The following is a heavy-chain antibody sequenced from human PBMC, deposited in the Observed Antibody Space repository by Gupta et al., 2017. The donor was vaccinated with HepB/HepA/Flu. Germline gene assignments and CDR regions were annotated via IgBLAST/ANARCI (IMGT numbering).Heavy chain of an antibody. D-gene: IGHD3-10*01. CDR3: ASSVYFDY. Sequence: EVQLVESGGGLVQPGGSLRLSCAASGFTFSGFSMNWVRQAPGKGLEWVSSITSGSSSIYYADSVEGRFTISRGNAKNSLYLQMNSLRDEDTAVYYCASSVYFDYWGQGTLVTVSS. CDR1: GFTFSGFS. J-gene: IGHJ4*02. V-gene: IGHV3-48*02. CDR2: ITSGSSSI.